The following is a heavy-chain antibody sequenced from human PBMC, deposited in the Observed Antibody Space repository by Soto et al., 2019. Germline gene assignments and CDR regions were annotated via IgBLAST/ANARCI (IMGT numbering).Heavy chain of an antibody. Sequence: QVQLEQSGAEVKKPGSSVKVSCKTSGGTFSNSAISWVRQAPGQVLEWMGGIMPIFRTPDYAQKFQDRVTITADESTSTVYMELRGLRSDDTAVYYCARYKDRLQLGGNYYYILDVWGQGTTVTVSS. D-gene: IGHD1-1*01. CDR2: IMPIFRTP. CDR3: ARYKDRLQLGGNYYYILDV. CDR1: GGTFSNSA. J-gene: IGHJ6*02. V-gene: IGHV1-69*12.